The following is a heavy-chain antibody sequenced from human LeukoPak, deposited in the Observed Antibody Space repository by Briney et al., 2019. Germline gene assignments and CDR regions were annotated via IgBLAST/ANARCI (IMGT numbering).Heavy chain of an antibody. CDR2: IIPILGIA. CDR3: ARGNYDFWSGHRY. J-gene: IGHJ4*02. V-gene: IGHV1-69*02. D-gene: IGHD3-3*01. Sequence: GASVKVSCKASGGTFSSYTISWVRQAPGQGLEGMGRIIPILGIANYAQKFQGRVTITADKSTSTAYMELSSLRSEDTAVYYCARGNYDFWSGHRYWGQGTLVTVSS. CDR1: GGTFSSYT.